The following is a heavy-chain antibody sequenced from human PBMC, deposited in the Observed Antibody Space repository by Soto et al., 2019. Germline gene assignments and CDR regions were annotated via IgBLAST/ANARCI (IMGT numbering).Heavy chain of an antibody. J-gene: IGHJ4*02. CDR2: IYSRADGGTT. V-gene: IGHV3-15*07. D-gene: IGHD6-19*01. CDR1: GFTFKSAW. Sequence: EVQLVESGGGLVEPGGSLRLSCAASGFTFKSAWMNWVRQAPGKGLEWVGRIYSRADGGTTDYAAPVKGRFTISRDDSEDTLFLQMSNLKTEDTAVYFCATEQTFSSGCFDSWGQGTPVTVSS. CDR3: ATEQTFSSGCFDS.